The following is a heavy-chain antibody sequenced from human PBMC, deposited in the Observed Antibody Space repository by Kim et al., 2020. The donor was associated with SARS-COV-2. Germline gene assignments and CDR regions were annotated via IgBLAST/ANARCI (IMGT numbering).Heavy chain of an antibody. D-gene: IGHD3-10*01. J-gene: IGHJ4*02. CDR3: ARVKAYSQYYYGSGIPPAPFDY. V-gene: IGHV4-34*01. Sequence: SETLSLTCAVYGGSFSGYYWSWIRQPPGKGLEWIGEINHSGSTNYNPSLKSRVTISVDTSKNQFSLKLSSVTAADTAVYYCARVKAYSQYYYGSGIPPAPFDYWGQGTLVTVSS. CDR1: GGSFSGYY. CDR2: INHSGST.